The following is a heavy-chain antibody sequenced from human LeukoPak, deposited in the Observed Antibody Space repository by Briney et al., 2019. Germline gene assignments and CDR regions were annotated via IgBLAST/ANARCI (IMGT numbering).Heavy chain of an antibody. CDR2: ISSSSSTI. J-gene: IGHJ6*02. D-gene: IGHD1-26*01. CDR1: GFTFSSYS. V-gene: IGHV3-48*04. CDR3: ARDQGGSFYYYYYGMDV. Sequence: GGSLRLSCAASGFTFSSYSMNWVRQAPGKGLEWVSYISSSSSTIYYADSVKGRFTISRDNAKNSLYLQMNSLRAEDTAVYYCARDQGGSFYYYYYGMDVWGQGTTVTVSS.